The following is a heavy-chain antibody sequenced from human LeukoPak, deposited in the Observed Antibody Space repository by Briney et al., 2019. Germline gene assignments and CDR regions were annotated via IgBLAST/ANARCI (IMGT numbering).Heavy chain of an antibody. D-gene: IGHD1-20*01. Sequence: SETLSLSCTVSGGSISSYYWSWIRQPAGKGLEWIGRIYTSGSTNYNPSLKSRVTMSVDTSKNQFSLKLSSVTAADTAVYYCARDPDFITGYGMDVWGQGTTVTVSS. CDR2: IYTSGST. CDR1: GGSISSYY. J-gene: IGHJ6*02. CDR3: ARDPDFITGYGMDV. V-gene: IGHV4-4*07.